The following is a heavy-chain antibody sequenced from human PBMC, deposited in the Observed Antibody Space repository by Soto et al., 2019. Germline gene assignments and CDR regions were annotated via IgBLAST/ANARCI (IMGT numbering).Heavy chain of an antibody. J-gene: IGHJ6*02. CDR2: IYPGDSDT. V-gene: IGHV5-51*01. CDR1: GYSFTAYW. Sequence: PGESLKISCEASGYSFTAYWIGWVRQMPGKGLEWMGIIYPGDSDTRYSPSFQGQVTISADKSISTAYLQWSSLKASDTAMYYCARSVTSSYYYYYGMDVWGQGTTVTVSS. D-gene: IGHD4-4*01. CDR3: ARSVTSSYYYYYGMDV.